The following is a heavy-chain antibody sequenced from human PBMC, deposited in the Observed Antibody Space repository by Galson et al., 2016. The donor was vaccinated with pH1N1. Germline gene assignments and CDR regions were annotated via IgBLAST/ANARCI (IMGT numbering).Heavy chain of an antibody. J-gene: IGHJ4*02. V-gene: IGHV3-11*01. D-gene: IGHD6-13*01. Sequence: SLRLSCAASGFTLSDYYMNWIRETPERGLEWLSSIGSSGNVAYADSVKGRFTTSRDNAQNSLLLQMDSLRVDDTALYYCAREWGIGAAGPLDSWGQGALVIVSS. CDR3: AREWGIGAAGPLDS. CDR1: GFTLSDYY. CDR2: IGSSGNV.